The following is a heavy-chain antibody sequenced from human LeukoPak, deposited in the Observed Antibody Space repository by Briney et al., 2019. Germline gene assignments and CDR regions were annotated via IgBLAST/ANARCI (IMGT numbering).Heavy chain of an antibody. CDR3: ARHPGRDGYNLVDY. CDR2: IYPGDSDT. V-gene: IGHV5-51*01. J-gene: IGHJ4*02. CDR1: GFTFSSYS. D-gene: IGHD5-24*01. Sequence: GGSLRLSCAASGFTFSSYSMNWVRQMPGKGLEWMGIIYPGDSDTRYSPSFQGQVTISADKSISTAYLQWSSLKASDTAMYYCARHPGRDGYNLVDYWGQGTLVTVSS.